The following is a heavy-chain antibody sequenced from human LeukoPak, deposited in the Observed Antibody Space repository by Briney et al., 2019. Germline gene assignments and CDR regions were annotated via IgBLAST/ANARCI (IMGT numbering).Heavy chain of an antibody. Sequence: EGSLRLSCAASGFTFSASTIHWVRQASGRGLEWVGRIRDKANTYATSYGATLKGRFTISRDDLKNTAYLQMNSLRNDDTAVYYCVAGTQGIGAFDIWGQGTMVSVSS. V-gene: IGHV3-73*01. J-gene: IGHJ3*02. CDR1: GFTFSAST. D-gene: IGHD3-10*01. CDR3: VAGTQGIGAFDI. CDR2: IRDKANTYAT.